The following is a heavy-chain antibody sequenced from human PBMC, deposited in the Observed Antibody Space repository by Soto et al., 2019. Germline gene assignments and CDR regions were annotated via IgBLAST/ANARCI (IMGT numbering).Heavy chain of an antibody. CDR3: ARRWAMCFDY. CDR2: IYYSVST. V-gene: IGHV4-59*01. Sequence: QVQLQETGPGLVKPSETLSLTCTVSGGSISSYYWSWIRQPPWKGLEWIGYIYYSVSTNYNPSPKSRVTISVDASQNWDSLKLSSVTAADPAVYYCARRWAMCFDYWGQGTLVTVSS. CDR1: GGSISSYY. J-gene: IGHJ4*02.